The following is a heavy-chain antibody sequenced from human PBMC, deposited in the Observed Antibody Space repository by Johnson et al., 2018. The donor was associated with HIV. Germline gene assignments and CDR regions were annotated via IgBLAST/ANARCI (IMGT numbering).Heavy chain of an antibody. V-gene: IGHV3-30*02. Sequence: QVQLVESGGGLIQPGGSLRLSCAASGFTFRSYGMHWVRQAPGKGLEWVAFIRYDGSDKYYAGSVKGRFTISRDNSKNTLYLQMNSLRVEDTAVYYCARASAATKGNAFDIWGQGTMVTVSS. CDR3: ARASAATKGNAFDI. J-gene: IGHJ3*02. CDR1: GFTFRSYG. CDR2: IRYDGSDK. D-gene: IGHD1-26*01.